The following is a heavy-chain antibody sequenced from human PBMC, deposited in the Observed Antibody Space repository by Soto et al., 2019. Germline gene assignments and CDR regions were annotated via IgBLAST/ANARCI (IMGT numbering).Heavy chain of an antibody. CDR3: AKGIDYYDSSGHDY. CDR1: GFTFSSYG. CDR2: ISYDGSNK. D-gene: IGHD3-22*01. J-gene: IGHJ4*02. Sequence: QVQLVESGGGVVQPGRSLRLSCAASGFTFSSYGMHWVRQAPGKGLEWVAVISYDGSNKYYADSVKGRFTISRDNSKNTLYLQMNSLRAEDTAVYYCAKGIDYYDSSGHDYWGQGTLVTVSS. V-gene: IGHV3-30*18.